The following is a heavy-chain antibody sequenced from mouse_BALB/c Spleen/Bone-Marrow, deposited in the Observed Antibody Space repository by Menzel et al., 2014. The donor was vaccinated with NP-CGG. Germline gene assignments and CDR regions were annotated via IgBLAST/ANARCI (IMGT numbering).Heavy chain of an antibody. Sequence: DVHLVESGGGLVQPGGSRKLSCAASGFTFXSFGMHWVRQAPEKGLEWVAYISSGSSAIYYADTVRGRFTISRDNPKNTLFLQMTRLRSEDTAMYYCARGGNWEDFDYWGQGTTLTVSS. CDR2: ISSGSSAI. D-gene: IGHD4-1*01. V-gene: IGHV5-17*02. CDR3: ARGGNWEDFDY. CDR1: GFTFXSFG. J-gene: IGHJ2*01.